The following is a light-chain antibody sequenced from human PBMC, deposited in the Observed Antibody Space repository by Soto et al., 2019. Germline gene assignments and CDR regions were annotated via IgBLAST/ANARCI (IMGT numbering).Light chain of an antibody. CDR3: QQYNGYPYT. CDR2: DAS. J-gene: IGKJ2*01. Sequence: DIQMTQSPSTLPASIGDRVTITCRASQTVDNWLAWYRQKPGKAPQLLVFDASKLETGVPSRFSGSGSGTEFFLTISSLQPEDFTTYYCQQYNGYPYTFGQGTKLEI. V-gene: IGKV1-5*01. CDR1: QTVDNW.